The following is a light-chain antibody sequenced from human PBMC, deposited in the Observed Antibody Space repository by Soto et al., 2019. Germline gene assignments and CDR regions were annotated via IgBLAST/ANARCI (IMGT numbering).Light chain of an antibody. CDR2: GTS. V-gene: IGKV3-20*01. CDR1: QSVSSKY. CDR3: QQYGSSLFT. Sequence: EIVLTQSPGTLSLSPGERATLSCRASQSVSSKYLAWYQQKPGQAPRVLIYGTSIRASGVPERFSGGGSGTDFTHTITRREPEDFAVYYCQQYGSSLFTVGPGTKVDFK. J-gene: IGKJ3*01.